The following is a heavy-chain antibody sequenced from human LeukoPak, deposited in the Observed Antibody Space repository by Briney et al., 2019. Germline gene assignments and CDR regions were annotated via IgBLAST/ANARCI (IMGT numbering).Heavy chain of an antibody. J-gene: IGHJ4*02. CDR3: ARGDFHDDYGDYPFDY. D-gene: IGHD4-17*01. V-gene: IGHV1-69*05. CDR2: IIPIFGIA. Sequence: SVKVSCKASGGTFSSYAISWVRQAPGQGLEWMGRIIPIFGIANYAQKFQGRVTITTDESTSTAYMELSSLRSEDTAVYYCARGDFHDDYGDYPFDYWGQGTLVTVSS. CDR1: GGTFSSYA.